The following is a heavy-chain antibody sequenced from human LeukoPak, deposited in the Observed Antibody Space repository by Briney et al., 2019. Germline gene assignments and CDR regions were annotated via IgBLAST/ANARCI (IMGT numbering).Heavy chain of an antibody. V-gene: IGHV1-8*02. CDR2: ISAYNGNT. CDR1: GYTFTSYG. CDR3: ARGGDYSNYLYYYYYYGMDV. J-gene: IGHJ6*02. D-gene: IGHD4-11*01. Sequence: GASVKVSCKASGYTFTSYGISWVRQAPGQGLGWMGWISAYNGNTGYAQKFQGRVTMTRNTSISTAYMELSSLRSEDTAVYYCARGGDYSNYLYYYYYYGMDVWGQGTTVTVSS.